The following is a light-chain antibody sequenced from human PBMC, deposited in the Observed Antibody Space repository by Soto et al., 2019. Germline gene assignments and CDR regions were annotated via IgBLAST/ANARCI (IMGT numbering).Light chain of an antibody. CDR1: SSNIGNNY. CDR2: DNN. V-gene: IGLV1-51*01. Sequence: VLTQPPSVSAAPGQKVTVSCSGRSSNIGNNYVSWYQQLPGTAPKRLIYDNNKRPSGIPDRFAGSKSGTSATLGITGLQTGDEADYYCGTWDSSLSAYVFGTGTRSPS. CDR3: GTWDSSLSAYV. J-gene: IGLJ1*01.